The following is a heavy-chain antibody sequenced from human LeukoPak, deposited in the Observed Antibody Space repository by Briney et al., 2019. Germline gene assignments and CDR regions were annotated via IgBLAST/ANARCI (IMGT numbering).Heavy chain of an antibody. Sequence: SETLSLTCAVYGGSFSGYYWSWIRQPPGKGLEWIGEINHSGSTNYNPSLKSRVTISVDTSKNQFSLKPSSVTAADTAVYYCARGITMAYYMDVWGKGTTVTVSS. CDR2: INHSGST. J-gene: IGHJ6*03. CDR1: GGSFSGYY. CDR3: ARGITMAYYMDV. V-gene: IGHV4-34*01. D-gene: IGHD3-10*01.